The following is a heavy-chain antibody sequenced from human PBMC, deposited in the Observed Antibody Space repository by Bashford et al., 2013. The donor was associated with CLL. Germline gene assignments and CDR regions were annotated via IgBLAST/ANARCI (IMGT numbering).Heavy chain of an antibody. V-gene: IGHV1-2*02. D-gene: IGHD5-12*01. CDR3: ARTLRDIVAMLPLYSMDV. CDR2: INPNSGGT. Sequence: ASVKVSCTASGYTFSGSYMHWVRQAPGQGLEWMGWINPNSGGTNYAQKFQDRVTMTWDTSITTAYMELSRLRSDDTAVYYCARTLRDIVAMLPLYSMDVWAKGPRSPSP. CDR1: GYTFSGSY. J-gene: IGHJ6*02.